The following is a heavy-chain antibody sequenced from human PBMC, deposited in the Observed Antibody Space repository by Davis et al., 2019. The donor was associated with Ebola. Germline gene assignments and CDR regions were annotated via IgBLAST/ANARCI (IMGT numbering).Heavy chain of an antibody. D-gene: IGHD4-17*01. CDR2: IIPIFGTA. Sequence: SVKVSCKASGGTFSSYAISWVRQAPGQGLEWMGGIIPIFGTANYAQKFQGRVTITADESTSTAYMELSSLRPEDTAVYYCARGPRKYGDYEYYFDYWGQGTLVTVSS. J-gene: IGHJ4*02. V-gene: IGHV1-69*13. CDR1: GGTFSSYA. CDR3: ARGPRKYGDYEYYFDY.